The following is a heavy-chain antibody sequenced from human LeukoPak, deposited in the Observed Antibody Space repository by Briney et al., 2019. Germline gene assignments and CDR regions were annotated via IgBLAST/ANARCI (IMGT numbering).Heavy chain of an antibody. V-gene: IGHV3-48*01. Sequence: GGXLRLSCAASGFTFSSYSMNWVRQAPGKEVEWVSYISSSSSTIYYADSVKGGFTISRDNAKNSLYMQMNSLRAEDTAVYYCARGVVVVVAATYNWFDPWGQGTLVTVSS. D-gene: IGHD2-15*01. CDR2: ISSSSSTI. CDR1: GFTFSSYS. J-gene: IGHJ5*02. CDR3: ARGVVVVVAATYNWFDP.